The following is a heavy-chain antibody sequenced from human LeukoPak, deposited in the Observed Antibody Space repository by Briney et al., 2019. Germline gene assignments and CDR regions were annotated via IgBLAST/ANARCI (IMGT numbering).Heavy chain of an antibody. D-gene: IGHD3-10*01. CDR2: IKQDGSDK. Sequence: PGGSLRLSCVASGFTFNTYWMTWVRQAPGKGLEWVSMIKQDGSDKYYVDSVKGRFTISRDNAKNSLYLQMNSLRVEDTAVYYCASFYGSGSLDYWGQGTLVTVSS. J-gene: IGHJ4*02. V-gene: IGHV3-7*01. CDR1: GFTFNTYW. CDR3: ASFYGSGSLDY.